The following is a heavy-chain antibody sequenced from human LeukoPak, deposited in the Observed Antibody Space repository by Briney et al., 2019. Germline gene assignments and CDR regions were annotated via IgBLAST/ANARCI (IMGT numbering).Heavy chain of an antibody. Sequence: PGRSLRLSCAASGFTFSSYGMHWVRQAPGKGLEWGAVIWYDGSNKYYADSVKGRFTVSRDNSKNTLYLQMNSLRAEDTAVYYCARAGGSGWPQMYSFDYWGQGTLVTVSS. CDR3: ARAGGSGWPQMYSFDY. D-gene: IGHD6-19*01. CDR2: IWYDGSNK. J-gene: IGHJ4*02. V-gene: IGHV3-33*01. CDR1: GFTFSSYG.